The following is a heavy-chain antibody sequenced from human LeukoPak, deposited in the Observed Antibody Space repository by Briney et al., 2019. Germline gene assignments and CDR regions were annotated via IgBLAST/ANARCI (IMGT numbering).Heavy chain of an antibody. CDR1: GASISSSNYY. CDR2: IYYSGST. CDR3: ARVGHYYDSSGYYPPDAFDI. V-gene: IGHV4-39*07. J-gene: IGHJ3*02. D-gene: IGHD3-22*01. Sequence: PSETLSLTCTVSGASISSSNYYWGWIRQPPGKGLEWIGSIYYSGSTYYNPSLESRVTMSVDTSKNQFSLKLSSVTAADTAVYYCARVGHYYDSSGYYPPDAFDIWGQGTIVTVSS.